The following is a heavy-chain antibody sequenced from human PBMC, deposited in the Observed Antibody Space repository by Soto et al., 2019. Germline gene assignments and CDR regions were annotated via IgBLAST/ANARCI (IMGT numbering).Heavy chain of an antibody. V-gene: IGHV1-2*02. CDR2: INPNSGGT. J-gene: IGHJ4*02. CDR1: GYTFTGYY. Sequence: ASVKVSCKASGYTFTGYYMHWVRQAPGQGLEWMGWINPNSGGTNYAQKFQGRVTMTRDTSISTAYMELSRLRSDDTAVYYCARVHEQYYDDSSGPFDYWGQGTLVTV. CDR3: ARVHEQYYDDSSGPFDY. D-gene: IGHD3-22*01.